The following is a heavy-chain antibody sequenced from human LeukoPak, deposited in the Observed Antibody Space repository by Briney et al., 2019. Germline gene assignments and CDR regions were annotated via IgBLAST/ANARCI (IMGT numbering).Heavy chain of an antibody. CDR2: ISYDGSNK. J-gene: IGHJ4*02. D-gene: IGHD3-10*01. V-gene: IGHV3-30*04. CDR3: ARDQRRILWFGELSAFDY. CDR1: GFTFSSYA. Sequence: PGGSLRLSCAASGFTFSSYAIHWVRQAPGKGLEWVAVISYDGSNKYYADSVKGRFTISRDNSKNTLYLQMNSLRAEDTAVYYCARDQRRILWFGELSAFDYWGQGTLVTVSS.